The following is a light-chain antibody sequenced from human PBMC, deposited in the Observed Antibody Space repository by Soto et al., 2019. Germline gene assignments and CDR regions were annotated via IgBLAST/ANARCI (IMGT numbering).Light chain of an antibody. Sequence: EIELTQSPGTLSLSPGERAALSCRASRSLSSTSLAWYQQRPGQAPRLLIYDASSRATGIPDRFSGSGSGTDFTLTINRLEPDDFAVYYCQQYDSSPRTFGQGTKVEI. CDR1: RSLSSTS. V-gene: IGKV3-20*01. J-gene: IGKJ1*01. CDR2: DAS. CDR3: QQYDSSPRT.